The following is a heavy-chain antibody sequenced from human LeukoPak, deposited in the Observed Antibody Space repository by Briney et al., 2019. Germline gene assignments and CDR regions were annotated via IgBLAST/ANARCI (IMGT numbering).Heavy chain of an antibody. J-gene: IGHJ3*02. V-gene: IGHV3-21*04. Sequence: GGSLRLSCAASGLNFNSYSMNWVRQAPGKGLEWVSSISSSSSFIYYADSLKGRFTISRDNAKNSLYLQMNSLRAEDPAVYYCAKSVAPYCSGGSCFDAFDIWGQGTMVTVSS. D-gene: IGHD2-15*01. CDR3: AKSVAPYCSGGSCFDAFDI. CDR2: ISSSSSFI. CDR1: GLNFNSYS.